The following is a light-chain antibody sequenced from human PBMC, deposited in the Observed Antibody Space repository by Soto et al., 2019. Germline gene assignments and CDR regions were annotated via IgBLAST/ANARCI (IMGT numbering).Light chain of an antibody. V-gene: IGLV2-14*01. CDR2: EVS. J-gene: IGLJ1*01. CDR1: NSDVGGYNY. CDR3: SSYKSSSTRV. Sequence: QSGLTQPASVSGSPGQSITISCTGTNSDVGGYNYVSWYQQHPGKAPKLMIYEVSNRPSGVSTRFSGSKSGNTASLTISGLQDEEEADYYCSSYKSSSTRVFGTGTKVTV.